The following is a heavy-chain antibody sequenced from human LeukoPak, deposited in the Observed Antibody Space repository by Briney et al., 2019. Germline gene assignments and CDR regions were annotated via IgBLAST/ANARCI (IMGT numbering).Heavy chain of an antibody. CDR1: GFTFSSYG. Sequence: AGGSLRLSCAASGFTFSSYGMHWVRHAPGKGLEWVAVIWYDGSNKYYADSVKGRFTISRDNSKNTLYLQMNSLRAEDTAVYYCAKDQHSSGWSPYPDYWGQGTLVTVSS. J-gene: IGHJ4*02. V-gene: IGHV3-33*06. CDR3: AKDQHSSGWSPYPDY. CDR2: IWYDGSNK. D-gene: IGHD6-19*01.